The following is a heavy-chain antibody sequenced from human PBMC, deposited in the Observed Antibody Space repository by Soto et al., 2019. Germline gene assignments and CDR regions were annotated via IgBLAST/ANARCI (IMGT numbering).Heavy chain of an antibody. J-gene: IGHJ5*02. CDR2: ISGSGGST. CDR3: AKDRVGEGWFDP. CDR1: GFTFSSYA. V-gene: IGHV3-23*01. Sequence: EVQLLESGGGLVQPGGSLRLSCAASGFTFSSYAMSWVRQAPGKGLEWVSAISGSGGSTYYADSVKGRFTISRDNSKSTLYLQMNSLRAEDTAVYYCAKDRVGEGWFDPWGQGTLVTVSS. D-gene: IGHD3-10*01.